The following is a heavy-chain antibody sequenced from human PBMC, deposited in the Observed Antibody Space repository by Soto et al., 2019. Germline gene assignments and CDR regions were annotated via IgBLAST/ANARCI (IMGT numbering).Heavy chain of an antibody. V-gene: IGHV1-69*13. CDR2: IIPMFGTA. J-gene: IGHJ4*02. D-gene: IGHD3-22*01. Sequence: GASVKVSCKASGDTFSRYAISWVRQAPGQGLEWMGGIIPMFGTANYAQKFKGRVTITADESTNTAYMELRGLRSEDTAVYYCTRGWGHDSADYYYAYWGQGTLVTVSS. CDR3: TRGWGHDSADYYYAY. CDR1: GDTFSRYA.